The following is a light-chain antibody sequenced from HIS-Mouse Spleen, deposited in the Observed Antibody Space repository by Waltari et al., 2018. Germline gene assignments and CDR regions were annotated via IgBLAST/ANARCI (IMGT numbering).Light chain of an antibody. CDR1: SSYVGGYNY. J-gene: IGLJ3*02. Sequence: QSALTQPPSASGSPGQSVTISSPATSSYVGGYNYFSWHQQHPGKAPKLMIYEVSKRPSGVPDRFSGSKSGNTASLTVSGLQAEDEADYYCSSYAGSNNKVFGGGTKLTVL. CDR2: EVS. CDR3: SSYAGSNNKV. V-gene: IGLV2-8*01.